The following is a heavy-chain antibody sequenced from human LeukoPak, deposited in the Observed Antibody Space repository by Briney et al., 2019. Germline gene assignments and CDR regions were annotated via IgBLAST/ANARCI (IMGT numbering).Heavy chain of an antibody. J-gene: IGHJ5*02. D-gene: IGHD2-15*01. Sequence: GASVKVSCKASRGTFSSYAISWVRQAPGQGLEWMGGIIPIFGTANYAQKFQGRVTITADESTSTAYMELSSLRSEDTAVYYCATGYCSGGSCHEGWFDPWGQGTLVTVSS. CDR3: ATGYCSGGSCHEGWFDP. CDR1: RGTFSSYA. CDR2: IIPIFGTA. V-gene: IGHV1-69*13.